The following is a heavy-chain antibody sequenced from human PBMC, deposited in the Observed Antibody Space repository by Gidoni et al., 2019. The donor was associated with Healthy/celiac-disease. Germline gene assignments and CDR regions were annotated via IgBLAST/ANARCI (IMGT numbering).Heavy chain of an antibody. CDR3: AREKRTTVTTRLYYYGMDV. CDR1: GFTFSSYA. J-gene: IGHJ6*02. CDR2: ISYDGSNK. D-gene: IGHD4-17*01. Sequence: QVQLVESGGGVVQPGRSLRLSCAASGFTFSSYAMHWVRQAPGKGLEWVAVISYDGSNKYYADSVKGRFTISRDNSKNTLYLQMNSLRAEDTAVYYCAREKRTTVTTRLYYYGMDVWGQGTTVTVSS. V-gene: IGHV3-30-3*01.